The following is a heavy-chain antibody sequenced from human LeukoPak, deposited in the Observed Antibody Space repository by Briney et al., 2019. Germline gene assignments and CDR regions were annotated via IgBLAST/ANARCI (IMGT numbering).Heavy chain of an antibody. V-gene: IGHV1-46*01. CDR3: ARVDGLGTVTNFDY. D-gene: IGHD4-17*01. CDR2: INPTGGST. CDR1: GYTFTTYN. J-gene: IGHJ4*02. Sequence: ASVKVSCKASGYTFTTYNINWVRQAPGQGLEWMGVINPTGGSTSYAQKFQSRVTMTRDMSTSTVYMELYSLRSEDTAMYYCARVDGLGTVTNFDYWGQGTLVTVSS.